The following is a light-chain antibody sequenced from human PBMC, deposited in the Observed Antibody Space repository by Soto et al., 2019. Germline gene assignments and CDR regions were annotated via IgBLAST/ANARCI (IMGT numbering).Light chain of an antibody. Sequence: IGLTQLPGPLSLSPGERATLSCRASQSVSSNLAWYQQKPGQAPRLLIYGASNRATGIPDRFSGSGSGTDFTLTISRLEPEDFAVYYCQQYGSSGTFGQGTKVDIK. CDR3: QQYGSSGT. J-gene: IGKJ1*01. V-gene: IGKV3-20*01. CDR2: GAS. CDR1: QSVSSN.